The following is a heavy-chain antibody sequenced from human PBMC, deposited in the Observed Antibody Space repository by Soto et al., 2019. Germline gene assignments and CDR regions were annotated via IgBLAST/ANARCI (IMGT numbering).Heavy chain of an antibody. CDR1: GGSISSGGYY. Sequence: QVQLQESGPGLVKPSQTLSLTCTVSGGSISSGGYYWSWIRQHPGKGLEWIGYIYYSGSTYYNPSLKSRVTISVDTSKNQFSLKLSSVTAADTAVYYCARVAHGSYYYDSSGYIGPYFDYWGQGTLVTVSS. J-gene: IGHJ4*02. CDR2: IYYSGST. CDR3: ARVAHGSYYYDSSGYIGPYFDY. D-gene: IGHD3-22*01. V-gene: IGHV4-31*03.